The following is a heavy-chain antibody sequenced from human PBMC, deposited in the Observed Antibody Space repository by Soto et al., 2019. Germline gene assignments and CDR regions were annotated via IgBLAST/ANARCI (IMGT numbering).Heavy chain of an antibody. CDR2: VNPSGGST. J-gene: IGHJ4*02. D-gene: IGHD4-17*01. CDR3: ASRSDYGDYFDY. Sequence: ASVKVSCKASGYTFTSYYMHWVRQAPGRGLEWMGIVNPSGGSTSYAQKFQGRVTMTRDTSTSTVYMELSSLRSEDTAVYYCASRSDYGDYFDYWGQGTLVTVSS. V-gene: IGHV1-46*01. CDR1: GYTFTSYY.